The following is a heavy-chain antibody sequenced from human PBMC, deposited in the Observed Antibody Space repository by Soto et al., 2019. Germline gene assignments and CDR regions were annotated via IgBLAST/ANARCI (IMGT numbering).Heavy chain of an antibody. CDR3: ARARWLQFTPDYYYGMDV. V-gene: IGHV4-34*01. J-gene: IGHJ6*02. CDR1: GGSLSGDY. Sequence: SETLSLTCAVSGGSLSGDYWSWIRQPPEKGLEWIGEINHRGNTNYNPSLKRRVNISLDASKNQFSLKLKSVTAPDTAVYYCARARWLQFTPDYYYGMDVWGQGTTVTVS. D-gene: IGHD5-12*01. CDR2: INHRGNT.